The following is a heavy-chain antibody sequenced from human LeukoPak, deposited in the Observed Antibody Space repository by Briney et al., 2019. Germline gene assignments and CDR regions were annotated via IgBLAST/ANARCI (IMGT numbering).Heavy chain of an antibody. CDR2: IKSDGSST. Sequence: GGSLRLSCAASGFTFSGYWMHWVRQAPGKGLVWVSRIKSDGSSTTYADSVKGRFTISRDNAKNTLYLEMNSLRAEDTAVYYCPRTFAAAHIDYWGQGTLVTVSS. CDR1: GFTFSGYW. J-gene: IGHJ4*02. V-gene: IGHV3-74*01. CDR3: PRTFAAAHIDY. D-gene: IGHD2-15*01.